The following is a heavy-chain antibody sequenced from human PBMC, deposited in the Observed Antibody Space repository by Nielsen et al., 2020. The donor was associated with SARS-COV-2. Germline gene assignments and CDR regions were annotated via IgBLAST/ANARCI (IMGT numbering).Heavy chain of an antibody. Sequence: GESLKISCAASAFTFSTYWMHWVRQAPGKGLVWVSRINSDGSSTSYADSVKGRFTISRDNAKNSLYLQMNSLRAEDTAVYYCARVEGDGYNDFDYWGQGTLVTVSS. CDR1: AFTFSTYW. CDR2: INSDGSST. J-gene: IGHJ4*02. V-gene: IGHV3-74*01. D-gene: IGHD5-24*01. CDR3: ARVEGDGYNDFDY.